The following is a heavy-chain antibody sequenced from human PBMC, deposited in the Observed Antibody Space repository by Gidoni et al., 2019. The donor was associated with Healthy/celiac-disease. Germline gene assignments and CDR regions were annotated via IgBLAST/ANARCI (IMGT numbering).Heavy chain of an antibody. CDR2: IKQDGSEK. CDR3: ARVRWLALPLELRAYYYGMDV. V-gene: IGHV3-7*05. D-gene: IGHD1-7*01. CDR1: GFTFSRYW. Sequence: EVQLVESGGGLVQPGGSLRLSCAASGFTFSRYWMSWVRQAPGKGLEWVAKIKQDGSEKYYVDVVKGRFTISRDNAKNSLYLQMNSLRAEDTAVYYCARVRWLALPLELRAYYYGMDVWGQGTTVTVSS. J-gene: IGHJ6*02.